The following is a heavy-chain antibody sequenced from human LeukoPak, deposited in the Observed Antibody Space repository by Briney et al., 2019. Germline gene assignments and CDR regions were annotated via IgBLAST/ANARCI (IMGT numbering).Heavy chain of an antibody. Sequence: SETLSLTCTVSGGSISSSNYYWGWIRQSPGRGLEWIGYISDSGSTNYNPSLKSRVTISVDTSKNQFSLMLSSVTAADTAVYYCARGYDSSAYYPFNYWGQGTLVTVSS. D-gene: IGHD3-22*01. J-gene: IGHJ4*02. CDR2: ISDSGST. CDR3: ARGYDSSAYYPFNY. CDR1: GGSISSSNYY. V-gene: IGHV4-61*05.